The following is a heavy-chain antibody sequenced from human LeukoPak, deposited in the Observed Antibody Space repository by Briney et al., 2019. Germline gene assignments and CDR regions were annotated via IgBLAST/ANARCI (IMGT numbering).Heavy chain of an antibody. J-gene: IGHJ4*02. Sequence: ASVKVSCKASGYTFTSYGISWVRQAPGQGLEWMGWISAYNGNTNYAQKLQGRVTMTTDTSTSTAYMELRSLRSDDTAVYYCAREDLYDSSGYFKPDYWGQGTLVTVSS. CDR3: AREDLYDSSGYFKPDY. CDR2: ISAYNGNT. CDR1: GYTFTSYG. D-gene: IGHD3-22*01. V-gene: IGHV1-18*01.